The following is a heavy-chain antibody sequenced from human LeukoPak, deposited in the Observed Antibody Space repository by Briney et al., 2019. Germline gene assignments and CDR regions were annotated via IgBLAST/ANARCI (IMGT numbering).Heavy chain of an antibody. D-gene: IGHD1-26*01. CDR1: GFTFMYYW. CDR2: INTDGSHT. V-gene: IGHV3-74*01. CDR3: ARVEVGPTYFDV. J-gene: IGHJ1*01. Sequence: GGSLRLSCAASGFTFMYYWIHWVRQVPGKGLVWLSRINTDGSHTNYADSVKDRFSMSRDNAKNTVHLQMNSLTAEDTAVYFCARVEVGPTYFDVWSQGRLATVSS.